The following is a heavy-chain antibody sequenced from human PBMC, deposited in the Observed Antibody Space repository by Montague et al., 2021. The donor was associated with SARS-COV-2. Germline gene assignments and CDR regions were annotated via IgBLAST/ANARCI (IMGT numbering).Heavy chain of an antibody. D-gene: IGHD1-26*01. V-gene: IGHV4-61*02. Sequence: TLSLTCTVSGGSISSGGYYWSWIRQPAGKGLEWIGRIYTSGSTNYNPSLKSRVTISVDTSKNQFSPKLSSVTAADTAVYYCARDRVDRYSGSRTAYGMDVWGQGTTVTVSS. CDR1: GGSISSGGYY. CDR3: ARDRVDRYSGSRTAYGMDV. CDR2: IYTSGST. J-gene: IGHJ6*02.